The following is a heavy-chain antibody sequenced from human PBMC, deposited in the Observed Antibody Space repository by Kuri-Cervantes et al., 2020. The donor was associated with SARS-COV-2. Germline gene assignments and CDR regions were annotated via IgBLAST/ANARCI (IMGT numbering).Heavy chain of an antibody. D-gene: IGHD2-8*01. CDR2: IYTTGST. V-gene: IGHV4-61*09. CDR1: GDPMSSGNYY. J-gene: IGHJ4*02. Sequence: SETLSLTCTVSGDPMSSGNYYWSWIRQPAGKGLEWIGHIYTTGSTNYSPSLKSRVSISIDKSKNQFSLKLSSVTAADTAVYYCARQGPTRRTYYFDYWGQGTLVTVSS. CDR3: ARQGPTRRTYYFDY.